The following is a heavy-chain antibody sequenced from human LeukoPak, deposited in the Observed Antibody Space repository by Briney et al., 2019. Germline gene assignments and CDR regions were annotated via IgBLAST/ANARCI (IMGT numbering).Heavy chain of an antibody. CDR3: AKSPGRYCSGGSCYSY. CDR1: GFTFSTYD. V-gene: IGHV3-30*18. CDR2: ISYDGSNK. D-gene: IGHD2-15*01. J-gene: IGHJ4*02. Sequence: GRSLRLSCAASGFTFSTYDMHWVRQAPGKGLEWVAVISYDGSNKYYADSVKGRFTISRDNSKNTLYLQLNSLRAEDTAFYYCAKSPGRYCSGGSCYSYWGQGTLVTVSS.